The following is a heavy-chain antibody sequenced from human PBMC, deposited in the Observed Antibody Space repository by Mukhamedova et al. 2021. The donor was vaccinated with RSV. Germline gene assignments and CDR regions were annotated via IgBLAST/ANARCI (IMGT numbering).Heavy chain of an antibody. J-gene: IGHJ4*02. Sequence: GKGRFTISRDYSKNTAYLQMNSLKTEDTAVYYCTSNLRIAAAGLLDYWGQGTLVTVSS. V-gene: IGHV3-73*01. D-gene: IGHD6-13*01. CDR3: TSNLRIAAAGLLDY.